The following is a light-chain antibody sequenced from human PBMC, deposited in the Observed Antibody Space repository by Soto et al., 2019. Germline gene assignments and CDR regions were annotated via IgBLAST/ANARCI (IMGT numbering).Light chain of an antibody. CDR2: DSV. CDR1: SSNIGGYY. CDR3: GTWDSSLSTVG. Sequence: QSVLTQPPSVSAAPGQKVTISCSGSSSNIGGYYVSWYQQFPGTAPKLLIYDSVQRPSGIPDRFSGSKSGTSATLGITGLQTGDEADYYCGTWDSSLSTVGLGGGTKLTVL. V-gene: IGLV1-51*01. J-gene: IGLJ2*01.